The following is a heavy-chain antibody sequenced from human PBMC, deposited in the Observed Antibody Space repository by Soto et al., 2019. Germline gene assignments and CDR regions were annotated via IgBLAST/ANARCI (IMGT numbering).Heavy chain of an antibody. CDR1: GGSISSGGYS. D-gene: IGHD3-3*01. V-gene: IGHV4-30-2*01. Sequence: QLQLQESGSGLVKPSQTLSLTCAVSGGSISSGGYSWSWIRQPPGKGLEWTGYIYHSGSTYYNPSLKXRXTXSLXRSKNQFSLKMSSVTAADTAVYYCARVPGDFWSGYYSWFDPWGQGTLVTVSS. CDR3: ARVPGDFWSGYYSWFDP. CDR2: IYHSGST. J-gene: IGHJ5*02.